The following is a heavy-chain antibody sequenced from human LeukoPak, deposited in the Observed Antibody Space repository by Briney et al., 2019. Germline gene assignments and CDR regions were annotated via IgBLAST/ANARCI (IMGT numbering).Heavy chain of an antibody. CDR1: GYTLTELP. CDR3: ATGTSGSYYVGIVRPIDY. CDR2: FDPDDGET. D-gene: IGHD1-26*01. Sequence: ASVKVSCKVSGYTLTELPIHWVRQAPGKGLEWMGGFDPDDGETVYAQMFQGRATMTEDTSSDTASMELSSLRSEDTAVYYRATGTSGSYYVGIVRPIDYWGQGTLVTVSS. V-gene: IGHV1-24*01. J-gene: IGHJ4*02.